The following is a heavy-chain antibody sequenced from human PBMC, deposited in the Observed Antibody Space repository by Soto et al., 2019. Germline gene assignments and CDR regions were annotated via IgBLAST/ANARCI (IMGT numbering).Heavy chain of an antibody. J-gene: IGHJ4*02. V-gene: IGHV4-30-4*01. CDR1: GGSISSGDYY. D-gene: IGHD2-15*01. Sequence: QVQLQESGPGLVKPSQTLSLTCTVSGGSISSGDYYWSWIRQPPGKGLEWIGYIYYSGSTYYNPSLKSRVTMSVDTSKSQFSLTLSAVTAADTAVYYCASRGTTTDCSGGSCYARGFDYWGQGTLVTVSS. CDR2: IYYSGST. CDR3: ASRGTTTDCSGGSCYARGFDY.